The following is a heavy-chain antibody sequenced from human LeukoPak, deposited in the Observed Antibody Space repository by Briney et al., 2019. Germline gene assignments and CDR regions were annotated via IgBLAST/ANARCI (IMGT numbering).Heavy chain of an antibody. CDR2: INYSGST. CDR3: AVYSVSTGRFVH. V-gene: IGHV4-39*01. CDR1: GDSISSTTYF. J-gene: IGHJ5*02. D-gene: IGHD5/OR15-5a*01. Sequence: SETLSLTSTVSGDSISSTTYFWTWIRQPPGKGLEWIATINYSGSTYYNVSLRSRLTTSIDTSNNQFSLNLRSVTAADTAAYYCAVYSVSTGRFVHWGQGTRVTVSS.